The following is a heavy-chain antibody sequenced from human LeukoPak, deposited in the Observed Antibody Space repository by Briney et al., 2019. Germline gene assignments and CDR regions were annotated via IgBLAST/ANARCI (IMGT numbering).Heavy chain of an antibody. V-gene: IGHV2-5*02. CDR3: AHSRLFTMVREVIITTNWFDP. Sequence: ESGPTLVKPTQTLTLTCTFSGFSLSTSGVGVGWIRQPPGKALEWLALIYWDDDKRYSPSLKSRLTITKDTSKNQVVLTMTNMDPVGTATYYCAHSRLFTMVREVIITTNWFDPWGQGTLVTVSS. CDR1: GFSLSTSGVG. J-gene: IGHJ5*02. D-gene: IGHD3-10*01. CDR2: IYWDDDK.